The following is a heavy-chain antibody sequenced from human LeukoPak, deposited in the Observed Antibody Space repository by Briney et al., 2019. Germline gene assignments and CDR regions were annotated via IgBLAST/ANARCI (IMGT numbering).Heavy chain of an antibody. CDR2: INAGNGNT. D-gene: IGHD5-18*01. V-gene: IGHV1-3*01. Sequence: ASVKVSCKASGYTFTIYAMHWVRQAPGQRLEWMGWINAGNGNTKYSQKFQGRVTITRDTSASTAYMELSSLRSEDTAVYYCARVKGRRDTAMVPFDYWGHGPLVTVSS. CDR1: GYTFTIYA. CDR3: ARVKGRRDTAMVPFDY. J-gene: IGHJ4*01.